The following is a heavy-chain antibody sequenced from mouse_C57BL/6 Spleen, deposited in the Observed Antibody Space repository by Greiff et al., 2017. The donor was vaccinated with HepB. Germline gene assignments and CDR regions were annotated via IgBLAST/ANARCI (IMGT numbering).Heavy chain of an antibody. CDR2: IHPNSGST. V-gene: IGHV1-64*01. CDR3: ASLYYDYDWGFDY. J-gene: IGHJ2*01. CDR1: GYTFTSYW. D-gene: IGHD2-4*01. Sequence: QVQLQQPGAELVKPGASVKLSCKASGYTFTSYWMHWVKQRPGQGLEWIGMIHPNSGSTNYNEKFKSKATLTVDKSSSTAYMQLSSLTSEDSAVYYCASLYYDYDWGFDYWGQGTTLTVSS.